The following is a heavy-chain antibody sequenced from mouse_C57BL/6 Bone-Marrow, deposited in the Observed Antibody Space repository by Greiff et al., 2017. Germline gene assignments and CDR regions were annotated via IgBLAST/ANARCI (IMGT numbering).Heavy chain of an antibody. Sequence: VQLKESGAELARPGASVKLSCKASGYTFTSYGISWVKQRTGQGLEWIGEIYPRSGYTYYNEKFKGKATLTADKSSSTAYMELRSLTSEDSAVYFCAREYGVTTDYYAMDYWGQGTSVTVSS. V-gene: IGHV1-81*01. CDR3: AREYGVTTDYYAMDY. CDR2: IYPRSGYT. D-gene: IGHD2-2*01. J-gene: IGHJ4*01. CDR1: GYTFTSYG.